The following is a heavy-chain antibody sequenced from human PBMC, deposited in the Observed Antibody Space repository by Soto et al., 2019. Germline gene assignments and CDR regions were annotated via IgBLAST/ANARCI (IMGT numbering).Heavy chain of an antibody. J-gene: IGHJ6*03. V-gene: IGHV4-59*08. D-gene: IGHD2-2*01. CDR1: GGSISSYY. CDR2: IYYSGST. Sequence: SETLSLTCTVSGGSISSYYWSWIRQPPGKGLEWIGYIYYSGSTNYNPSLKSRVTISVDTSKNQFSLKLSSVTAADTAVYYCARRGAMGYYYYYMDVWGKGTTVTVSS. CDR3: ARRGAMGYYYYYMDV.